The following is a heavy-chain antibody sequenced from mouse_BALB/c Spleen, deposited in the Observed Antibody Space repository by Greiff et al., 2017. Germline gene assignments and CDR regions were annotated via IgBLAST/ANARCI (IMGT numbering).Heavy chain of an antibody. V-gene: IGHV5-12-2*01. CDR1: GFTFSSYT. Sequence: EVMLVESGGGLVQPGGSLKLSCAASGFTFSSYTMSWVRQTPEKRLEWVAYISNGGGSTYYPDTVKGRFTISRDNAKNTLYLQMSSLKSEDTAMYYCARHGSSYYYGSSYWYFDVWGAGTTVTVSS. J-gene: IGHJ1*01. CDR3: ARHGSSYYYGSSYWYFDV. CDR2: ISNGGGST. D-gene: IGHD1-1*01.